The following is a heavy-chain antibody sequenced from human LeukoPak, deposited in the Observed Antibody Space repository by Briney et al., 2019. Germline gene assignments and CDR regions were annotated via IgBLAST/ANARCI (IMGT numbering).Heavy chain of an antibody. Sequence: GGSLRLSCAASGFTFSSYAMHWVRQAPGKGLEWVAVISYDGSNKYYADSVKGRFTISRDNSKNMLYLQMNSLRAEDTAVYYCARDGLDYYDSSGYYPRYWGQGTLVTVSS. CDR3: ARDGLDYYDSSGYYPRY. CDR2: ISYDGSNK. V-gene: IGHV3-30*04. CDR1: GFTFSSYA. J-gene: IGHJ4*02. D-gene: IGHD3-22*01.